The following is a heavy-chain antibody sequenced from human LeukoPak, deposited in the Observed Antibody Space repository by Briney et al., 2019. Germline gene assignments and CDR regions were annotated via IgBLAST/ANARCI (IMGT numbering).Heavy chain of an antibody. Sequence: GSLRLSCAASELTFSSYAMNWVRQPPGKGLEWIGEINHSGSTNYNPSLKSRVTISVDTSKNQFSLKLSSVTAADTAVYYCARVLPRRAGYSSSWYGYWGQGTLVTVSS. V-gene: IGHV4-34*01. CDR3: ARVLPRRAGYSSSWYGY. J-gene: IGHJ4*02. CDR1: ELTFSSYA. CDR2: INHSGST. D-gene: IGHD6-13*01.